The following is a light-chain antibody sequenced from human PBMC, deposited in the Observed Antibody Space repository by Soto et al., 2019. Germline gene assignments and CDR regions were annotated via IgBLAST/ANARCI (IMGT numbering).Light chain of an antibody. V-gene: IGLV2-14*03. J-gene: IGLJ1*01. CDR2: DVT. CDR1: SSDVGGYNY. Sequence: QSVLTQPPSASGSPGQSITISCTGTSSDVGGYNYVSWYQHHPGKAPKLIIYDVTNRPSGVSNPFSGSKSGNTAPLTISGLQPEDEADYYCSSYTTSNTRQIVFGTGTKVTVL. CDR3: SSYTTSNTRQIV.